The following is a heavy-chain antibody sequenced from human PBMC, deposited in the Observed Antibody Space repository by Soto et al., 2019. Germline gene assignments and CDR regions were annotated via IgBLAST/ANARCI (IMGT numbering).Heavy chain of an antibody. V-gene: IGHV1-69*01. CDR1: GGTFSSYA. D-gene: IGHD4-17*01. Sequence: QVQLVQSGAEVKKPGSSVKVSCKASGGTFSSYAISWVRQAPGQGLEWMGGIIPIFGTANYAQKFQGRVTITADESTSTAYMELSSLRSEDTAVYYCARSYGDLNYYYYYGMDVWGQGTTVTVSS. CDR3: ARSYGDLNYYYYYGMDV. J-gene: IGHJ6*02. CDR2: IIPIFGTA.